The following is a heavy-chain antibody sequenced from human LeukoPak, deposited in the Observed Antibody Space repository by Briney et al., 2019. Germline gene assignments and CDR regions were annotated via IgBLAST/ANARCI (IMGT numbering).Heavy chain of an antibody. D-gene: IGHD2-15*01. CDR1: GFTFSNYA. Sequence: GGSLRLSCAASGFTFSNYAMHWVRQAPGKGLEYVSAISSNGGSTYYAASLKGRFTISRDNSKNTLYLQMGSLRAEDMGVYYCARLSTTSYYSGGSCYIDYWGQGTLVTVSS. J-gene: IGHJ4*02. CDR2: ISSNGGST. CDR3: ARLSTTSYYSGGSCYIDY. V-gene: IGHV3-64*02.